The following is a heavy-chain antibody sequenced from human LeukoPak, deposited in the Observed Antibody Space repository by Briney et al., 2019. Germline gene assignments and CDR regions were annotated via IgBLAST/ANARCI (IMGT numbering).Heavy chain of an antibody. D-gene: IGHD3-3*02. CDR2: ISSDGTNR. CDR3: ARVSIFGVVIPPDY. J-gene: IGHJ4*02. CDR1: GFTFSGYA. V-gene: IGHV3-30*01. Sequence: GSSLRLSCAASGFTFSGYALHWVRQAPGKGLEWVAVISSDGTNRYYADSVKGRFTISRDNSKNTVYLQMNSLRAEDTAVYYCARVSIFGVVIPPDYWGQGTLVTVSS.